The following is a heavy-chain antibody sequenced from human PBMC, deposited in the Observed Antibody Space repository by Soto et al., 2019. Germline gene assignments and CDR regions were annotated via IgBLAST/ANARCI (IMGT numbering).Heavy chain of an antibody. V-gene: IGHV4-4*02. J-gene: IGHJ6*02. CDR2: IYHSGST. D-gene: IGHD4-17*01. CDR3: ARDRAPTVTTDYYYGMDV. Sequence: SETLSLTCAVSGGSISSSNWWSWVRQPPGKGLEWIGEIYHSGSTNYNPSLKSRVTISVDKSKNQFSLKLSSVTAAGTAVYYCARDRAPTVTTDYYYGMDVWGQGTTVTVSS. CDR1: GGSISSSNW.